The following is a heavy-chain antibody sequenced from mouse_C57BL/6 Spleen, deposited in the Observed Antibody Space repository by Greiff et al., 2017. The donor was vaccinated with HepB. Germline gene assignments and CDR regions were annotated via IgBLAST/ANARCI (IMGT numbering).Heavy chain of an antibody. CDR1: GYAFTNYL. V-gene: IGHV1-54*01. Sequence: QVQLQQSGAELVRPGTSVKVSCKASGYAFTNYLIEWVKQRPGQGLEWIGVINPGSGGTNYNEKFKGKATLTADKSSSTAYMQLSSLTSEDSAVYFCARGEYGYSSWFAYWGQGTLVTVSA. CDR3: ARGEYGYSSWFAY. D-gene: IGHD2-10*02. J-gene: IGHJ3*01. CDR2: INPGSGGT.